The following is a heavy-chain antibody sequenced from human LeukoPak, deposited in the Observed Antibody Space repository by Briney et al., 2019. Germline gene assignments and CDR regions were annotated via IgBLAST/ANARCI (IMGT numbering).Heavy chain of an antibody. CDR2: INTNNGNT. D-gene: IGHD3-10*01. Sequence: GASVKVSCKASGYTFSTYGLMWVRQAPGQGLEWMGWINTNNGNTNYAQKFQGRVTMTTDTSTSTGYMELRSLRSDGTAVYYCARDTYYYGSGSYDYWGQGTLVTVSS. V-gene: IGHV1-18*01. CDR1: GYTFSTYG. CDR3: ARDTYYYGSGSYDY. J-gene: IGHJ4*02.